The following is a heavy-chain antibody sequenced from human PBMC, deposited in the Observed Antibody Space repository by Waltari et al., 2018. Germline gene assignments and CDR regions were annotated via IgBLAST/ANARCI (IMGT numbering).Heavy chain of an antibody. CDR2: IYYSGST. D-gene: IGHD2-21*02. CDR1: GGSISSYY. V-gene: IGHV4-59*08. J-gene: IGHJ3*02. CDR3: ARVVTAKNDAFDI. Sequence: QVQLQESGPGLVKPSETLSLTCTVSGGSISSYYWSWIRQPPGKGLEWIGYIYYSGSTNYNPTHKSRVTISVDTSKNQFSLKRSSVTAADTAVYYCARVVTAKNDAFDIWGQGTMVTVSS.